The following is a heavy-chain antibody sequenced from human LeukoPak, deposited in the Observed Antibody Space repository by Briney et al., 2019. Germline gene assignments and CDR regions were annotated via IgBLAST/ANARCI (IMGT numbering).Heavy chain of an antibody. J-gene: IGHJ4*02. CDR2: INSDGSNT. V-gene: IGHV3-74*01. Sequence: PGGSLRLSCAASGFTFSNYWMHWVRQAPGKGLVWISRINSDGSNTNYADSVKGRFTISRDNAKNTLFLQMNSLRAEDTAVYYCARVTAWSGYYFLDYWGQGTLVTVSS. CDR1: GFTFSNYW. CDR3: ARVTAWSGYYFLDY. D-gene: IGHD3-3*01.